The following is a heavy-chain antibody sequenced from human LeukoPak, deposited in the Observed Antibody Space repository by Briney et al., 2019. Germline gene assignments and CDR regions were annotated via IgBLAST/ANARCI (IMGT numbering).Heavy chain of an antibody. Sequence: ASVKVSCKASGYTFTSYYMHWVRQAPGQGLEWMAIINPTVGSTTFAKKFQGRVIMTRDTSTSTVYMELSSLRSEDTAVYYCARDVSGYYYGSGRYDAFDIWGQGTLVTVSS. D-gene: IGHD3-10*01. CDR3: ARDVSGYYYGSGRYDAFDI. CDR2: INPTVGST. V-gene: IGHV1-46*01. J-gene: IGHJ3*02. CDR1: GYTFTSYY.